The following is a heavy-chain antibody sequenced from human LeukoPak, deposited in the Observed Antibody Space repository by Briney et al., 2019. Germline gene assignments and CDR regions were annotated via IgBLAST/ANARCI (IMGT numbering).Heavy chain of an antibody. J-gene: IGHJ4*02. V-gene: IGHV1-2*02. Sequence: GASVKVSCKASGYTFSSYGISWVRQAPGQGLEWMGWINPNSGGSDYAQKFQGRVTMTRDTSISTAYMELSRLTSDDTAMYYCARTGTVAGSPRPYDYWGQGTLVTASS. D-gene: IGHD6-19*01. CDR2: INPNSGGS. CDR3: ARTGTVAGSPRPYDY. CDR1: GYTFSSYG.